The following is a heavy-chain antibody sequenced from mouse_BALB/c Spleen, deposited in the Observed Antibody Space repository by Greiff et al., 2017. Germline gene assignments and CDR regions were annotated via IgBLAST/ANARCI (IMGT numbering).Heavy chain of an antibody. CDR1: GFNIKDYY. D-gene: IGHD1-2*01. V-gene: IGHV14-1*02. CDR3: ARPYGYGAY. Sequence: EVQLQQSGAELVRPGALVKLSCKASGFNIKDYYMHWVKQRPEQGLEWIGWIDPENGNTIYDPKFQGKASITADTSSNTAYLQLSSLTSEDTAVYYCARPYGYGAYWGQGTLVTVSA. CDR2: IDPENGNT. J-gene: IGHJ3*01.